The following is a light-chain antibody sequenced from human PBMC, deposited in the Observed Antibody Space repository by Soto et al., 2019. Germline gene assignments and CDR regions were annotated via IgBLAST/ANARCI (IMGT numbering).Light chain of an antibody. CDR2: MVS. J-gene: IGKJ3*01. Sequence: DVVMTQSPLSLPVTLGQPASISCRSSQSLVYGSVNIYLNWFQQRPGQSPRRLIYMVSIRDSGVPDRFSGSGSGTDFTLKISRVEAEDVGVYYCMQGTHWPFTLGPGTKVDIK. V-gene: IGKV2-30*01. CDR1: QSLVYGSVNIY. CDR3: MQGTHWPFT.